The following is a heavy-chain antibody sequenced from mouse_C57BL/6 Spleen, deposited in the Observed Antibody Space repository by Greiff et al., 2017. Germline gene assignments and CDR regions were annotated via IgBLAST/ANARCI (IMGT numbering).Heavy chain of an antibody. V-gene: IGHV1-69*01. CDR3: ARGDYGSSG. J-gene: IGHJ2*01. Sequence: VQLQESGAELVMPGASVKLSCKASGYTFTSYWMHWVKQRPGQGLEWIGEIDPSDSYTNYNQKFKGKSTLTVDKSSSTAYMQLSSLTSEDSAVYYCARGDYGSSGWGQGTTLTVSS. D-gene: IGHD1-1*01. CDR2: IDPSDSYT. CDR1: GYTFTSYW.